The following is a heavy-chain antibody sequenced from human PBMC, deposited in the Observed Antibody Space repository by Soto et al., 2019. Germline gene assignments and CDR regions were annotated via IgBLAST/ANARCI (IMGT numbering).Heavy chain of an antibody. D-gene: IGHD1-26*01. CDR3: ARGALTRRAHLSFKELPDYFDY. J-gene: IGHJ4*02. CDR1: GGSLNNAA. Sequence: ASVKVCCKDSGGSLNNAARRWVRQAQEQGLEWMGGIIPIFGTANYAQKFQGRVTITADKSTSTAYMELSSLRSEDTAVYYCARGALTRRAHLSFKELPDYFDYWGQGTLVTVSS. V-gene: IGHV1-69*06. CDR2: IIPIFGTA.